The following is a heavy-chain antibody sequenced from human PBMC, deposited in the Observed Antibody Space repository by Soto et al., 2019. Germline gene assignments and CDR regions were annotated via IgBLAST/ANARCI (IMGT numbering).Heavy chain of an antibody. CDR3: ARSGGIIAAAGIVSRAFDI. Sequence: QPGGSLRLSCAASGFTFSSYWMHWVRQAPGKGLVWVSRINSDGSSTSYADSVKGRFTISRDNAKNTLYLQMNSLRAEDTAVYYCARSGGIIAAAGIVSRAFDIWGQGTMVTVSS. CDR2: INSDGSST. V-gene: IGHV3-74*01. J-gene: IGHJ3*02. CDR1: GFTFSSYW. D-gene: IGHD6-13*01.